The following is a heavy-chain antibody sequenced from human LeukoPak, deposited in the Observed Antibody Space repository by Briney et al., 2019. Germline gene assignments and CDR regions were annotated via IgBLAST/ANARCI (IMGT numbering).Heavy chain of an antibody. V-gene: IGHV4-34*01. Sequence: SETLSLTCAVYGGSFSGYYWSWIRQPPRKGLEWIGEINHSGSTNYNPSLKSRVTISVDTSKNQFSLKLSSVTAADTAVYYCALSVPSSGWGTSFDYWGQGTLVTVSS. J-gene: IGHJ4*02. CDR1: GGSFSGYY. CDR3: ALSVPSSGWGTSFDY. CDR2: INHSGST. D-gene: IGHD6-19*01.